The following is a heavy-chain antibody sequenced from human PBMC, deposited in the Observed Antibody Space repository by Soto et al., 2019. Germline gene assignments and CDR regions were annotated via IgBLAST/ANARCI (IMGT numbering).Heavy chain of an antibody. CDR2: IRGKPNGGAT. D-gene: IGHD3-9*01. CDR3: TRDFQGQYFYGIDF. V-gene: IGHV3-49*04. Sequence: PGGSLRLSCTASGFTFGDYAMNWVRQAPGKGLEWVGFIRGKPNGGATDYAASLKGRFTISRDDSRSVAYLQMSSLKTEDTAVYYCTRDFQGQYFYGIDFWGQGPTVTVSS. CDR1: GFTFGDYA. J-gene: IGHJ6*02.